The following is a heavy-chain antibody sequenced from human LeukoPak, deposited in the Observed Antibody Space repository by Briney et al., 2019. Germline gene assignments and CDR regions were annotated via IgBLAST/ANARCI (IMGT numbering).Heavy chain of an antibody. J-gene: IGHJ4*02. V-gene: IGHV3-30*18. D-gene: IGHD2-2*01. CDR2: ISYDGSNK. CDR3: AKLLLWHIDY. CDR1: GFTFSSYG. Sequence: PGRSLRLSCAASGFTFSSYGMHWVRQAPGKGLEWVAVISYDGSNKYYADSVKGRFTISRDNSKNTLYLQMNSLRAEDTAVYYCAKLLLWHIDYRGQGTLVTVSS.